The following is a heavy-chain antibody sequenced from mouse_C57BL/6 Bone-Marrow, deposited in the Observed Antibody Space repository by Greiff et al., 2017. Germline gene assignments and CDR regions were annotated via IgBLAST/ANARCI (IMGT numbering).Heavy chain of an antibody. V-gene: IGHV1-82*01. CDR1: GYAFSSSW. CDR3: AREGLRRAMDY. D-gene: IGHD2-4*01. CDR2: IYPGDGDT. Sequence: VMLVESGPELVKPGASVKISCKASGYAFSSSWMNWVKQRPGKGLEWIGRIYPGDGDTNYNGKFKGKAKLTADKSSSTAYMQLSSLTSEDSAVYFCAREGLRRAMDYWGQGTSVTVSS. J-gene: IGHJ4*01.